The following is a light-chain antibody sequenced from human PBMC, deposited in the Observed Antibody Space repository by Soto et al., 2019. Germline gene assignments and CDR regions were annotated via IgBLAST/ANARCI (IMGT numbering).Light chain of an antibody. CDR2: KAS. CDR1: ESISTW. J-gene: IGKJ1*01. V-gene: IGKV1-5*03. Sequence: DTPMTQSPSTLSASVGDRVTITCRASESISTWLAWYQQKPGKAPKLLISKASSLESGVPSRFSGSGSGTEFTLTISSLQPDDCATYYCQQYNRYSRTFGQGTKVEIK. CDR3: QQYNRYSRT.